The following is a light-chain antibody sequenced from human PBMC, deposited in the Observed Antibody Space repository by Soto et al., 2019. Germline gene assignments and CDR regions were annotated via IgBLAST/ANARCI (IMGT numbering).Light chain of an antibody. CDR2: EVS. CDR1: SSDVGGYNY. Sequence: QSALTQPRSVSGSPGQSVTISCTGTSSDVGGYNYVSWYQQHPGQAPKLMIYEVSNRPSGVSNRFSGSKSGNTASLTISGLQAEDEAYYYCSSYTSSSTLYVFGTGTKLTVL. J-gene: IGLJ1*01. CDR3: SSYTSSSTLYV. V-gene: IGLV2-14*01.